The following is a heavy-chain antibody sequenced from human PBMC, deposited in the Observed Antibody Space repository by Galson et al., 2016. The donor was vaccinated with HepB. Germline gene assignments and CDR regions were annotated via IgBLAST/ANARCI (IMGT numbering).Heavy chain of an antibody. V-gene: IGHV1-18*01. CDR1: AYAFTGYG. CDR2: ISAYNGDT. CDR3: ARYRAATAYSDF. J-gene: IGHJ4*02. Sequence: SCKASAYAFTGYGISWVRQAPGQGLEWMGWISAYNGDTKYAQKFQGRVTMTTDTSTSTAYMELRSLRSDDTAVYYCARYRAATAYSDFWGQGTLVTVSS. D-gene: IGHD6-25*01.